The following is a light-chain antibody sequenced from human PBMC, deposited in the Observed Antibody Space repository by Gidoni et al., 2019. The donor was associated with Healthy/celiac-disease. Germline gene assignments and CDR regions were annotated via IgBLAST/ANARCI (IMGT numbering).Light chain of an antibody. J-gene: IGKJ4*01. CDR1: QSVSSY. CDR3: QQRSNWPPGLT. CDR2: DAS. Sequence: EIVLTQSPATLSLSPGERATLSCRASQSVSSYLAWYQQKPGQAPRLLIYDASNRATGIPARFSGSGSGTDFTLTISSLEPEDFAVYYCQQRSNWPPGLTFGGGNKSGDQT. V-gene: IGKV3-11*01.